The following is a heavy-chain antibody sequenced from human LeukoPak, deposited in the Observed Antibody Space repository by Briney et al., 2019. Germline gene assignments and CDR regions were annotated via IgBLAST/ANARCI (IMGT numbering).Heavy chain of an antibody. Sequence: SVKVSCKASGGTFSDYVISWVRQAPGQGLNWMGGISPLLGAAKHTQKFQDRVTITADESTSTAYMELSDLRSADTAVYYCATYDVLTGFEYWGQGTLATVPS. J-gene: IGHJ4*02. CDR1: GGTFSDYV. D-gene: IGHD3/OR15-3a*01. V-gene: IGHV1-69*13. CDR3: ATYDVLTGFEY. CDR2: ISPLLGAA.